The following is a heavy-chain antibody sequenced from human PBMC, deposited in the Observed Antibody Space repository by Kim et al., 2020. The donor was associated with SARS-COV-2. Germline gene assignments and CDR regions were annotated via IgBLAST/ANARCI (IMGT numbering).Heavy chain of an antibody. CDR2: MNPNSGNT. D-gene: IGHD2-8*01. Sequence: ASVKVSCKASGYTFTSFDINWVRQATGQGLEWMGWMNPNSGNTGYAQKFQGRITMTRDTSISTAYMELNSLRSDDTAEYYCVRGQKSQVEVMVYVLKSYYFDVGSQATLVTVTP. V-gene: IGHV1-8*01. CDR1: GYTFTSFD. J-gene: IGHJ4*02. CDR3: VRGQKSQVEVMVYVLKSYYFDV.